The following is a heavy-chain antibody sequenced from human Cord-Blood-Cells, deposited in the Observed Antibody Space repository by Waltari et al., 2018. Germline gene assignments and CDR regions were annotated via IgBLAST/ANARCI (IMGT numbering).Heavy chain of an antibody. CDR1: GFTFSNTW. Sequence: EVQLVASGGGLVKPGGSLSLSCAASGFTFSNTWMSWVRQAPGKGLEWCGRIKSKTDGGTTDYAAPVKGRFTISRDDSKNTLYLQMNSLKTEDTAVYYCTTGQQLVPNWFDPWGQGTLVTVSS. CDR2: IKSKTDGGTT. J-gene: IGHJ5*02. V-gene: IGHV3-15*01. D-gene: IGHD6-13*01. CDR3: TTGQQLVPNWFDP.